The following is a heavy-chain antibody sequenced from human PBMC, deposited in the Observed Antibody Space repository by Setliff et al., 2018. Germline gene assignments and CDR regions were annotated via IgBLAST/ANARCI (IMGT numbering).Heavy chain of an antibody. V-gene: IGHV3-7*01. CDR2: IDPGGIGK. Sequence: GGSLRLSCAASEFTFNKYWMTWVRQAPGKGLEWVANIDPGGIGKYYIDSVRGRFTTSRDNAQKTLYLHMNNLRADDTAVFYCVPGRGSWGQGALVTVSS. D-gene: IGHD6-25*01. CDR1: EFTFNKYW. J-gene: IGHJ5*02. CDR3: VPGRGS.